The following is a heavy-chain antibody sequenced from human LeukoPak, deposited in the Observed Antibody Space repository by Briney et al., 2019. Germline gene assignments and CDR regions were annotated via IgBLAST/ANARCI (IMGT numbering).Heavy chain of an antibody. D-gene: IGHD5-12*01. CDR1: GYTLTELS. V-gene: IGHV1-24*01. Sequence: ASVKVSCKVSGYTLTELSMHWVRQAPGKGLEWMGGFDPEDGETIYAQKFQGRVTMTEDTSTDTAYMELSSLRSEDTTVYYCATDRGRGGYERNWFDPWGQGTLVTVSS. CDR2: FDPEDGET. CDR3: ATDRGRGGYERNWFDP. J-gene: IGHJ5*02.